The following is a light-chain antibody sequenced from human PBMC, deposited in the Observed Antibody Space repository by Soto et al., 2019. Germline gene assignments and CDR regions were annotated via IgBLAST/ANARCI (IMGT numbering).Light chain of an antibody. CDR3: QQYYSTPFT. J-gene: IGKJ3*01. CDR2: WAS. CDR1: QTVLDSSNNRDY. Sequence: DIVMTQSPDSLAVSLGERATINCKSSQTVLDSSNNRDYLAWYQQKPGQPPKLLIYWASTRESGVPDRFSGSGSVTDFTLTISSLQAEDVAVYYCQQYYSTPFTFGPGTKVDIK. V-gene: IGKV4-1*01.